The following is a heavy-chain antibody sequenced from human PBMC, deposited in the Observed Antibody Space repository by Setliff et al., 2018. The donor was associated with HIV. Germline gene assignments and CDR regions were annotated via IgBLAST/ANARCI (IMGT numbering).Heavy chain of an antibody. D-gene: IGHD4-17*01. CDR1: GYSFTNYW. CDR3: ARLRYGDHPKDYYYYMDV. J-gene: IGHJ6*03. Sequence: GESLKISCKGSGYSFTNYWIGWVRQMPGKGLEWVGIIYPDDSDTRYSPSFQGQVTVSVDKSISTAFLQWSSLKASDTAIYFCARLRYGDHPKDYYYYMDVWGKGTTVTVSS. V-gene: IGHV5-51*01. CDR2: IYPDDSDT.